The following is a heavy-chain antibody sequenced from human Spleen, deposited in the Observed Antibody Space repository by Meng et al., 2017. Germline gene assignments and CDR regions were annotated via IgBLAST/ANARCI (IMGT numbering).Heavy chain of an antibody. D-gene: IGHD2-15*01. CDR2: ISSSTSTI. CDR3: ARDLARCSGGSCYDAFDI. CDR1: GFTFSSYG. Sequence: GGSLRLSCAASGFTFSSYGMHWVRQAPGKGLEWVSYISSSTSTIYYADSVKGRVTISRDNTKNSLYLQMNSLRAEDTAVYYCARDLARCSGGSCYDAFDIWGQGTMVTVSS. J-gene: IGHJ3*02. V-gene: IGHV3-48*04.